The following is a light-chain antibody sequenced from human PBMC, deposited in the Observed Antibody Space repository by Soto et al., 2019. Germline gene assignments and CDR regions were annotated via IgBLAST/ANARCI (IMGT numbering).Light chain of an antibody. CDR1: QTIDNY. CDR3: QQTYTIPFA. J-gene: IGKJ2*01. V-gene: IGKV1-39*01. CDR2: GAS. Sequence: DMQMTQSPSSLSASVGDRVTITCRPSQTIDNYLNWYQHKPGKAPKLLIYGASTLQSGVSSRFTGRASGTDFTLTSDNLQAEDFATYYCQQTYTIPFAFGQGTKLEI.